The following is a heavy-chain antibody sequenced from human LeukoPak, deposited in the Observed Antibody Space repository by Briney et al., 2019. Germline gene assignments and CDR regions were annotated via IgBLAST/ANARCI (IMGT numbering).Heavy chain of an antibody. Sequence: ASVKVSCKASGYTFTRYGISWVRQAPGQGLEWMGWISAYNGNTNYAQKLQGRVTMTTDTSTSTAYMELRSLRSDDTAVYYCARDGQYSSSWYRQGFDYWGQGTLVTVSS. J-gene: IGHJ4*02. CDR2: ISAYNGNT. CDR1: GYTFTRYG. D-gene: IGHD6-13*01. CDR3: ARDGQYSSSWYRQGFDY. V-gene: IGHV1-18*01.